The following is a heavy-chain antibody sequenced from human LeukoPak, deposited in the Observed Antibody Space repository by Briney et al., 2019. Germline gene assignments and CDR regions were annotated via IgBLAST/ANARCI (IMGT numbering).Heavy chain of an antibody. CDR1: GGSFSGYY. Sequence: PSETLSLTCAVYGGSFSGYYWSWIRQPPGKGLEWIREINHSGSTNYNPSLKSRVTISVDTSKNQFSLKLSSVTAADTAVYYCARDNDAFDIWGQGTMVTVSS. CDR2: INHSGST. V-gene: IGHV4-34*01. CDR3: ARDNDAFDI. D-gene: IGHD2-15*01. J-gene: IGHJ3*02.